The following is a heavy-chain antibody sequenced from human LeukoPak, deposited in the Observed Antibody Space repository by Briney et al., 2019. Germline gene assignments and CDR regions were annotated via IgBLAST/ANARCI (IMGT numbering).Heavy chain of an antibody. CDR2: LHSDGRI. CDR1: GFIVSSHY. V-gene: IGHV3-53*01. D-gene: IGHD3-22*01. CDR3: ATPERSDTSGYYY. Sequence: GGSLRPSCAASGFIVSSHYMSWIRQAPGKGLEWVAVLHSDGRIHYAASVMGRFTISRDNSKNTLYLQMNSLRAEDMAVYYCATPERSDTSGYYYWGQGTLVTVSS. J-gene: IGHJ4*02.